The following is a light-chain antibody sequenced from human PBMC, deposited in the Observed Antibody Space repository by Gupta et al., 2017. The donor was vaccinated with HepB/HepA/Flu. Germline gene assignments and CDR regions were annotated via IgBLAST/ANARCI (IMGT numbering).Light chain of an antibody. V-gene: IGKV1-33*01. CDR2: HAA. CDR3: QQVSLFPT. J-gene: IGKJ3*01. CDR1: QIISNY. Sequence: IQMTQSPSSLSASIGDRVTITCQASQIISNYLNWYHQKPGKAPKLLISHAANLETGVPSRFSGSGFGTDFTLTITSLQPEDIGTYYCQQVSLFPTFGPGTKVDLK.